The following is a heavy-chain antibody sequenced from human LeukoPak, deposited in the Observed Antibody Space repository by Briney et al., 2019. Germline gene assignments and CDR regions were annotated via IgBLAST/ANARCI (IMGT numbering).Heavy chain of an antibody. CDR2: IHYSRGG. J-gene: IGHJ4*02. D-gene: IGHD6-19*01. CDR3: ARGRGGSGWETGLDFDL. Sequence: PSETLSLTCFVSGDSIGSYLWSWIRQSPGKGLEWIGYIHYSRGGNYNPSLRSRVSMSEDSSKNQFSLMMNSVSAADSAVYYCARGRGGSGWETGLDFDLWGQGTLVTVSS. CDR1: GDSIGSYL. V-gene: IGHV4-59*12.